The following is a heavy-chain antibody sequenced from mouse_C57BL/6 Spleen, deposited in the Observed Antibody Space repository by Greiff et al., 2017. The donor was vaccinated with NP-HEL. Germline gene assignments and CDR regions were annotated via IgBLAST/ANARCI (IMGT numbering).Heavy chain of an antibody. V-gene: IGHV14-4*01. CDR2: IDPENGDT. Sequence: VQLQQSGAELVRPGASVKLSCPASGFNIKDDYMHWVKQRPEQGLEWIGWIDPENGDTEYASKFQGKATITADTSSNTAYLQLSSLTSEDTAVYYCTSTGTWFAYWGQGTLVTVSA. D-gene: IGHD4-1*01. CDR1: GFNIKDDY. J-gene: IGHJ3*01. CDR3: TSTGTWFAY.